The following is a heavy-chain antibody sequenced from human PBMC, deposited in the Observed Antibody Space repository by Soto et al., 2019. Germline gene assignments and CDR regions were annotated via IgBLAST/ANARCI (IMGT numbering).Heavy chain of an antibody. Sequence: GGSLRLSCAASGFTFSSFGMHWVRQAPGKGLEWVSLIWYDGSKKSYGDSVKGRFTISRDNSRNTVYLQMNGLRADDTAVYYCARDASYYSLWSGYYPSRNGMDVWGQGTTVTV. D-gene: IGHD3-3*01. CDR1: GFTFSSFG. CDR3: ARDASYYSLWSGYYPSRNGMDV. J-gene: IGHJ6*02. CDR2: IWYDGSKK. V-gene: IGHV3-33*01.